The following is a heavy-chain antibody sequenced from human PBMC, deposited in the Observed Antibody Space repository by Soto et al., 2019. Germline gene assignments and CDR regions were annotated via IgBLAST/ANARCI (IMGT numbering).Heavy chain of an antibody. CDR2: ISASGGGT. CDR1: GFTFSTYA. J-gene: IGHJ4*02. Sequence: SLRLSCAASGFTFSTYAMSWIRQAPGKGLEWVSAISASGGGTYYVDSVKGRFTIFRDNSKNTLYLQMNSLRAEDSALYYCAKDHESDYWGQGTPVTVSS. V-gene: IGHV3-23*01. CDR3: AKDHESDY.